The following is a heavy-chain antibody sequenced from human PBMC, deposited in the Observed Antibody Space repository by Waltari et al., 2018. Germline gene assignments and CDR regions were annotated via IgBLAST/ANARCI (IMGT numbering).Heavy chain of an antibody. V-gene: IGHV3-7*01. CDR3: ARCGPPPYSNSWYIYFDY. Sequence: EVQLVESGGGLVQPGGSLRLSCAASGFTFSSYWMSWVRKAPGEGLEWMANIKQDGSEKALVDFWKGRFTISIDNTKNSRYLQMNSRRAEDTAVYYCARCGPPPYSNSWYIYFDYWGQGTLVTVSS. CDR2: IKQDGSEK. J-gene: IGHJ4*02. CDR1: GFTFSSYW. D-gene: IGHD6-13*01.